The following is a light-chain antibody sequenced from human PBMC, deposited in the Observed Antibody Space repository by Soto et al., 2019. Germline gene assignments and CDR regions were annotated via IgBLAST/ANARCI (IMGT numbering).Light chain of an antibody. J-gene: IGKJ4*01. Sequence: EIVLTQSPGTLSLSPGERATLSCRASQSVGRFLAWYQQKPGQAPRLLIYGASGRATGTTDRFSGSGSGTDFTLTISRLEPEEFAVYHCQQHDSSPLTFGGGTKVEIK. V-gene: IGKV3-20*01. CDR3: QQHDSSPLT. CDR1: QSVGRF. CDR2: GAS.